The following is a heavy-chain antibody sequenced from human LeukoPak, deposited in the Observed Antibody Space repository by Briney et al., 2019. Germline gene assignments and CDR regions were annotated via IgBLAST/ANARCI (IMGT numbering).Heavy chain of an antibody. D-gene: IGHD5-12*01. CDR1: GGTFSSHA. V-gene: IGHV1-69*05. J-gene: IGHJ6*03. CDR2: IIPIFGTT. CDR3: ARGDSGYDYGSGVYYYYYMDV. Sequence: GASVKVSCKASGGTFSSHAISWVRQAPGQGLEWVGGIIPIFGTTNYAQKFQGRVTITTDESTSTGYMELRSLRSDDTAVYYCARGDSGYDYGSGVYYYYYMDVWGKGTTVTVSS.